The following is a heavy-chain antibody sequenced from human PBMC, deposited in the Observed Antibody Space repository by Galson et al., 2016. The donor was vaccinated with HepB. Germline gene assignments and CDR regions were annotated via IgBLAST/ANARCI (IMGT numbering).Heavy chain of an antibody. CDR1: GFTFSFYW. CDR2: VRYDGTSK. CDR3: ARGRGYNYGFLDS. Sequence: SLRLSCAASGFTFSFYWMHWVRQAPGTGLDWVAVVRYDGTSKYYANSVKGRFTISRANHNNTLYLQMNSLRAEDTAVYYCARGRGYNYGFLDSWGQGTLVTVSS. J-gene: IGHJ4*02. V-gene: IGHV3-33*08. D-gene: IGHD5-18*01.